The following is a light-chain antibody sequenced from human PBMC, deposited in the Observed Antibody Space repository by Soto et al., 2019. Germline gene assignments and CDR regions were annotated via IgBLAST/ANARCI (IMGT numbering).Light chain of an antibody. Sequence: EIVLTQAPATLSLSPGERVTLSCRASQRVSNYLVWYQQKPGQAPRLLIYDASNRATGIPARFSGSGSGTDFALTISSLEPDDGAVYYCQQRGNWPPDTFGQGTKLEIK. J-gene: IGKJ2*01. CDR2: DAS. CDR3: QQRGNWPPDT. CDR1: QRVSNY. V-gene: IGKV3-11*01.